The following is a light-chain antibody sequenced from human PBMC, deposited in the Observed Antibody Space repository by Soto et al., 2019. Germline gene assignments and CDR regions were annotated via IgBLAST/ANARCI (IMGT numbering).Light chain of an antibody. CDR2: KTS. J-gene: IGKJ1*01. V-gene: IGKV1-5*03. Sequence: DIHMTQSPSTLSASVGDRXTXTXRASQSLTMWLAWYQQKPGKAPNLLIYKTSSLESGVPSRFSGSGSGTEFTLTISSLQPDXXATXXXQHXTDYSWTFGQGTKVEVK. CDR3: QHXTDYSWT. CDR1: QSLTMW.